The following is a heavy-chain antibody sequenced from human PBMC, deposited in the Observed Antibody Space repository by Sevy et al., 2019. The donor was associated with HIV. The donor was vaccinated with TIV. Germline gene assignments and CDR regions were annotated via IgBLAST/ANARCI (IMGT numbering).Heavy chain of an antibody. CDR3: ATTRTERNWSGDSFYYYYAMDV. D-gene: IGHD3-10*01. CDR1: GDSLTELS. Sequence: ASVKVSCKVSGDSLTELSMFWVRQAPGKGLEWMGGFDPQHGRTIYAQKFEARVTMTEDKSAETAYMELTSLKFEDTAVYFCATTRTERNWSGDSFYYYYAMDVWGQGTSVTVSS. CDR2: FDPQHGRT. V-gene: IGHV1-24*01. J-gene: IGHJ6*02.